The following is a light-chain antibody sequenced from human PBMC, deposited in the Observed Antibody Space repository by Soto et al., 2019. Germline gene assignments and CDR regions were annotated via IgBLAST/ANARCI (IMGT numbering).Light chain of an antibody. CDR2: EVS. CDR1: SSDVDTYKY. Sequence: QSALTQPASVSGSPGQSITISCTGTSSDVDTYKYVSWYQQHPGKAPKLMIYEVSYRPSGVSDRFSGSKSGNTAPLNISGLPAEDGADYFLFSYAGSNPPVQFGGGTQLTVL. J-gene: IGLJ2*01. CDR3: FSYAGSNPPVQ. V-gene: IGLV2-14*01.